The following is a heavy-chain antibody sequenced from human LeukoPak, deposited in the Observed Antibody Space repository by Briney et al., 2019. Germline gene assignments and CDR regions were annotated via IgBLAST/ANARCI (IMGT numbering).Heavy chain of an antibody. CDR2: ISSSSSTI. J-gene: IGHJ4*02. Sequence: GGSLRLSCAASGFTFSSYSMNWVRQAPGKGLEWVSYISSSSSTIYYADSVKGRFTISRDNSKNTLYLQMNSLRAEDTAVYYCARDFSSAMVTLPFDYWGQGTLVTVSS. D-gene: IGHD5-18*01. V-gene: IGHV3-48*01. CDR3: ARDFSSAMVTLPFDY. CDR1: GFTFSSYS.